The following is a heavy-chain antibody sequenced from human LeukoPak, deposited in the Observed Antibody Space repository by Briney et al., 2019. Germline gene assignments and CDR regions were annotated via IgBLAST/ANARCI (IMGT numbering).Heavy chain of an antibody. J-gene: IGHJ4*02. CDR3: ARPRGYSYGYADY. D-gene: IGHD5-18*01. V-gene: IGHV3-53*01. CDR2: IYSGGST. Sequence: PGGSLRLSCAASGFTVSSNYMSWVRQAPGKGLEWVSVIYSGGSTYYADSVKGRFTISRDNAKNSLYLQMNSLRAEDTAVYYCARPRGYSYGYADYWGQGTLVTVSS. CDR1: GFTVSSNY.